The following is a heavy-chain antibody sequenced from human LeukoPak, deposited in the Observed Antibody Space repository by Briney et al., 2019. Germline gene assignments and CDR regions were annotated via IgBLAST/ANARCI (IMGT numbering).Heavy chain of an antibody. Sequence: PSETLSLTCAVYGGSFSGYYWSWIRQPPGKGLEWIGEINHSGSTNYNPSLKSRVTISVDTSKNQFSLKLSSVTAADTAVYYCARSLVGITMIVVAKDDAFDIWGQGTMVTVSS. D-gene: IGHD3-22*01. CDR2: INHSGST. J-gene: IGHJ3*02. V-gene: IGHV4-34*01. CDR3: ARSLVGITMIVVAKDDAFDI. CDR1: GGSFSGYY.